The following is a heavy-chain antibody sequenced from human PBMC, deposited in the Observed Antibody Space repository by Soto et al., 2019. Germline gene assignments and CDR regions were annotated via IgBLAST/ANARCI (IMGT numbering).Heavy chain of an antibody. CDR2: INPNTGSA. J-gene: IGHJ4*02. Sequence: ASVKVSCKASGNTFTTYYLHWMRQAPGQGLEWLGVINPNTGSATYAHSFQDRLTISATKSITTVFLQWSSLRASDTAMYYCARQIYDSDTGPNFQYYFDSWGQGTPVTVSS. CDR1: GNTFTTYY. V-gene: IGHV1-46*01. D-gene: IGHD3-22*01. CDR3: ARQIYDSDTGPNFQYYFDS.